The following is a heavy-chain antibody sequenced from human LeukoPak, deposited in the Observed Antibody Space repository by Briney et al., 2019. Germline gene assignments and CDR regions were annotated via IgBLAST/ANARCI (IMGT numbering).Heavy chain of an antibody. CDR3: AKGYCSGGSCPSDY. CDR2: ISWNSGSI. CDR1: GFTFDDYG. J-gene: IGHJ4*02. Sequence: GGSLRLSCAASGFTFDDYGMRWVRHAPGKGLEWVSGISWNSGSIGYAASVKGRFTISRDNAKNSLYLQMNSLRAEDTALYYCAKGYCSGGSCPSDYWGQGTLVTVSS. V-gene: IGHV3-9*01. D-gene: IGHD2-15*01.